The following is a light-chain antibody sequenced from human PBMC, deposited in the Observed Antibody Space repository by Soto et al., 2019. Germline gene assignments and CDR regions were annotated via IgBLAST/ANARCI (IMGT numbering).Light chain of an antibody. CDR2: DVS. CDR3: SKGMV. Sequence: QSALTQPASVSGSTGQSITISCTGTSSDVGGYNYVSWYQQHPGKAPKLMIYDVSNRPSGVSNRFSGSKSGNTASLTISGLQAEDEADYYCSKGMVFGGGTKLTVL. J-gene: IGLJ2*01. CDR1: SSDVGGYNY. V-gene: IGLV2-14*01.